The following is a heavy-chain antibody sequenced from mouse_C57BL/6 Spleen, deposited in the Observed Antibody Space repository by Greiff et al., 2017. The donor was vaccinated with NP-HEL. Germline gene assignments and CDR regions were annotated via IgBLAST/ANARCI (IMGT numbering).Heavy chain of an antibody. CDR2: INPGSGGT. V-gene: IGHV1-54*01. CDR3: ARSGSNHFDY. J-gene: IGHJ2*01. CDR1: GYAFTNYL. Sequence: QVQLQQSGAELVRPGTSVKVSCKASGYAFTNYLIEWVKQRPGQGLEWIGVINPGSGGTNYNEKFKGKATLTADKSSSTAYMQLSSLTSEDSAVYFCARSGSNHFDYWGQGTTLTVSS. D-gene: IGHD2-5*01.